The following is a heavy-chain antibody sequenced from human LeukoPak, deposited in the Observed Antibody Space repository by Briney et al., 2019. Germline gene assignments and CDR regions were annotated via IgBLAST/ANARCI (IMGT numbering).Heavy chain of an antibody. D-gene: IGHD3-22*01. J-gene: IGHJ3*02. CDR3: ARDKEYYYDSSVPFDI. Sequence: PSETLSLTCAVYGGSFSGYYWSWIRQPPGKGLEWIGEINHSGSTNYNPSLKSRVTMSVDTSKNQFSLKLSSVTAADTAVYYCARDKEYYYDSSVPFDIWGQGTMVTVSS. CDR1: GGSFSGYY. V-gene: IGHV4-34*01. CDR2: INHSGST.